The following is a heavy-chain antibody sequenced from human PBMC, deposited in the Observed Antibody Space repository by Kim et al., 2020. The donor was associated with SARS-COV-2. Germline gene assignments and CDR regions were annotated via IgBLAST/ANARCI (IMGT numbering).Heavy chain of an antibody. V-gene: IGHV3-30*03. CDR3: GRPPNQGIAAAIDC. D-gene: IGHD6-13*01. CDR2: ISSNGVIK. J-gene: IGHJ4*02. CDR1: GFTFSSYG. Sequence: GSLRLSCAASGFTFSSYGMHWVRQAPGKGLEWVTVISSNGVIKYYADSVRGRFTISRDNSRNTLYLQMNNLRVEDTAVYYCGRPPNQGIAAAIDCWGQGTLVTVSS.